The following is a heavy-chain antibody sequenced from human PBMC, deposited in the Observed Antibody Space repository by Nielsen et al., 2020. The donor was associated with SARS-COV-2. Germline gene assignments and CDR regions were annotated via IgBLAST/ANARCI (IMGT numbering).Heavy chain of an antibody. V-gene: IGHV1-18*04. CDR1: GYTFTSYY. Sequence: ASVKVSCKASGYTFTSYYMHWVRQAPGQGLEWMGWISAYNGNTNYAQKLQGRVTMTTDTSTSTAYMELRSLRSDDTAVYYCARDTMIVVVITSYYYGMDVWGQGTTVTVSS. D-gene: IGHD3-22*01. CDR3: ARDTMIVVVITSYYYGMDV. CDR2: ISAYNGNT. J-gene: IGHJ6*02.